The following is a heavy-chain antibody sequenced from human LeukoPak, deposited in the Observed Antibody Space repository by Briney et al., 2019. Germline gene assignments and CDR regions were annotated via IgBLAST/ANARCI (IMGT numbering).Heavy chain of an antibody. V-gene: IGHV4-34*01. D-gene: IGHD3-22*01. CDR1: GGSFSGYY. CDR3: ARGAQMYYYDSSGYCDFDY. J-gene: IGHJ4*02. CDR2: INHSGST. Sequence: SETLSLTCAVYGGSFSGYYWSWIRQPPGKGLEWIGEINHSGSTNYNPSLKSRVTISVDTSKNQFSLKLSSVTAADTAVYYCARGAQMYYYDSSGYCDFDYWDQGTLVTVSS.